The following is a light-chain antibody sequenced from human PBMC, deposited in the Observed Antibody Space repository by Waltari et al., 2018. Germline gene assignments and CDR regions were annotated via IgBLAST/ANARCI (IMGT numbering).Light chain of an antibody. Sequence: DIVMTQSPDSLAVSLGERASINCKPSQSVLYSSNNYNYLASYQQKPGQPPQLLIYGASTRESGVPDRFGGSGSGTHFTLTISRLQAEDVAVYYCQQYYESPYTFGQGTKLEIK. J-gene: IGKJ2*01. CDR1: QSVLYSSNNYNY. CDR2: GAS. V-gene: IGKV4-1*01. CDR3: QQYYESPYT.